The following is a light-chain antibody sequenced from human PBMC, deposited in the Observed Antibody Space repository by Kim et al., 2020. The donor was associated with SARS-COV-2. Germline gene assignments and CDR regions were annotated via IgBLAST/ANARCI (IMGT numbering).Light chain of an antibody. Sequence: QSVLTQPPSVSGAPGQRVTISCTGSSSNIGAGYDVHWYQQLPGAAPKLLIYGNNNRPSGVPDRLSASKSGTSASLAITGLQAEDEADYYCQSYDSSLSAYVFGTGTKVT. CDR2: GNN. CDR3: QSYDSSLSAYV. J-gene: IGLJ1*01. V-gene: IGLV1-40*01. CDR1: SSNIGAGYD.